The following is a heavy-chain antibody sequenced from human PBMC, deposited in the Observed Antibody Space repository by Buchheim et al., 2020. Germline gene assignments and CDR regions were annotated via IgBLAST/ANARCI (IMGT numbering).Heavy chain of an antibody. D-gene: IGHD3-3*01. CDR1: GYTFTSYY. V-gene: IGHV1-46*03. J-gene: IGHJ6*02. Sequence: QVQLVQSGAEVKKPGASVKVSCKASGYTFTSYYMHWVRQAPGQGLEWMGIINPSGGSTSYAQKFQGRVTMTRDTYTSTVYMELSSLRSEDTAVYYCARDRITIFGVVIRETYYGMDVWGQGTT. CDR3: ARDRITIFGVVIRETYYGMDV. CDR2: INPSGGST.